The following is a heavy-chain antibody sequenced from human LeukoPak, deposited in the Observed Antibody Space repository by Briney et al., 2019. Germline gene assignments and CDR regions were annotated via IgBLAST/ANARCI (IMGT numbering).Heavy chain of an antibody. Sequence: ASVKVSCKASGYTFTGYYMHWVRQAPGQGLEWMGWINPNSGGTNYAQKFQGRVTMTRDTSISTAYMELSRLRSDDTAVYYCARDLIAAAGYGMDVWGQGTTVTVSS. CDR2: INPNSGGT. D-gene: IGHD6-13*01. V-gene: IGHV1-2*02. CDR1: GYTFTGYY. CDR3: ARDLIAAAGYGMDV. J-gene: IGHJ6*02.